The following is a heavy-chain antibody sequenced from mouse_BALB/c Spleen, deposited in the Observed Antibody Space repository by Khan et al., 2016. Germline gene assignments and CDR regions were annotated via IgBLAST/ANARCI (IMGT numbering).Heavy chain of an antibody. CDR1: GDSITSGF. CDR3: TQSSRFYCGY. J-gene: IGHJ2*01. Sequence: EVQLQESGPSLVKPSQTLSLTCSVTGDSITSGFWNWIRKFPGNKLEYMGYISYSGNTFYNPSLKSRISITRDTSKNQYSLQLNAVTTEDTATYDCTQSSRFYCGYWGQGTTLTVTS. CDR2: ISYSGNT. D-gene: IGHD6-1*01. V-gene: IGHV3-8*02.